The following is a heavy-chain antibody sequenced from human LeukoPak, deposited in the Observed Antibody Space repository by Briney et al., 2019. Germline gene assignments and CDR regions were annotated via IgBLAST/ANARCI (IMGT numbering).Heavy chain of an antibody. J-gene: IGHJ4*02. CDR1: GGAISSSSYY. Sequence: SETLSLTCTASGGAISSSSYYWGWIRQPPGKGLEWIGSIYYSGSTHYNPSLKSRVTISVDTSKNQFSLKLSSVTAADTAVYYCARVFSVSYFFDYWGQGTLVTVS. D-gene: IGHD1-26*01. CDR3: ARVFSVSYFFDY. V-gene: IGHV4-39*01. CDR2: IYYSGST.